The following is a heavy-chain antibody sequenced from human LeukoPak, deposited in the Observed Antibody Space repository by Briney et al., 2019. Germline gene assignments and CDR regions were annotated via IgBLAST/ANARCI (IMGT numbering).Heavy chain of an antibody. CDR2: IHYSGAT. CDR3: ARGNLDGYCFDY. D-gene: IGHD3/OR15-3a*01. J-gene: IGHJ4*02. V-gene: IGHV4-34*01. CDR1: GGSLSGYY. Sequence: PSETLSLTCAVYGGSLSGYYWSWIRQPPGKGLEWIGEIHYSGATNYGPSLKSRATISADMSNNRLSLRLTSVTAADTAVFYCARGNLDGYCFDYWGQGTQVTVSS.